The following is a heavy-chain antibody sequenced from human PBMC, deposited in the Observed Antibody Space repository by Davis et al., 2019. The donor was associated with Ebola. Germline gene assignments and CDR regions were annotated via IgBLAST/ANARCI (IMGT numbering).Heavy chain of an antibody. CDR1: GDSVSSSF. V-gene: IGHV6-1*01. CDR2: TYYNSKWYN. CDR3: ARGWLRTGMDV. Sequence: PSETLSLTCVISGDSVSSSFWNWIRQSPSRGLEWLGRTYYNSKWYNDYELSVKSRITISPDTSKNQFSLQLDSVTPEDTAVYYCARGWLRTGMDVWGNGTTVTVSS. D-gene: IGHD6-19*01. J-gene: IGHJ6*04.